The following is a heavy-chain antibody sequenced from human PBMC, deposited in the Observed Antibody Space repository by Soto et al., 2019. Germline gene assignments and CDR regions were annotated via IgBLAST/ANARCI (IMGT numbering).Heavy chain of an antibody. CDR2: ISGSGDTT. J-gene: IGHJ3*02. V-gene: IGHV3-23*01. CDR1: GFTFKNSA. Sequence: PGGSLRLSCAASGFTFKNSAMNWVRLAPGRGLEWVSTISGSGDTTYYAESVKGRFTVSRDNSKSTLYLQMNSLRAEDTAVYYCARVRSRLTHDAFDIWGQGTIVTVSS. CDR3: ARVRSRLTHDAFDI. D-gene: IGHD3-16*01.